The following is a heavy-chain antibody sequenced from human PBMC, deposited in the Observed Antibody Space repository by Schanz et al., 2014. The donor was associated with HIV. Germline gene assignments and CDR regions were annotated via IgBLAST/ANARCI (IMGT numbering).Heavy chain of an antibody. CDR2: ISSTSSDI. CDR1: GFTFSSYS. CDR3: ARDSEYYDVLTSYHYYYGMDV. V-gene: IGHV3-21*01. Sequence: EVQLVESGGGLAKPGGSLTLSCAASGFTFSSYSLNWVRQAPGKGLEWVSSISSTSSDIFYADSMKSRFTIYRDNAKNSLYLQIGSLRAEDTAVYYCARDSEYYDVLTSYHYYYGMDVGGQGTTVTVSS. D-gene: IGHD3-9*01. J-gene: IGHJ6*02.